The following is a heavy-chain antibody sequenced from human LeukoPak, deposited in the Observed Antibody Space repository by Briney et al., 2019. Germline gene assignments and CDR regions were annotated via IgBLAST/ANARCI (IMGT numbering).Heavy chain of an antibody. CDR1: GFTLSSYG. V-gene: IGHV3-30*18. D-gene: IGHD5-18*01. J-gene: IGHJ4*02. Sequence: GGSLRLSCAASGFTLSSYGMQWIRQAPGKGLEWVAVISYDGSNKYYADSVKGRFTISRDNSKSTLYLQMNSLRAEDTAVYYCAKSYSYGVSGYFDYWGQGTLVTVSS. CDR2: ISYDGSNK. CDR3: AKSYSYGVSGYFDY.